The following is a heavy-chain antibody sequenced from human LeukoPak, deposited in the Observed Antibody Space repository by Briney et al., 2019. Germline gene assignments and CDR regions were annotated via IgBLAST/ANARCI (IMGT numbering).Heavy chain of an antibody. CDR3: ARQNSYYDFWSGGPWYYMDV. CDR1: GGSISSSSYY. J-gene: IGHJ6*03. CDR2: IYYSGST. V-gene: IGHV4-39*01. D-gene: IGHD3-3*01. Sequence: TSETLSLTCTVSGGSISSSSYYWGWIRQPPGKGLEWIGSIYYSGSTYYNPSLKSRVTISVDTSKNQFSLKLSSVTAADTAVYYCARQNSYYDFWSGGPWYYMDVWGKGTTVTVSS.